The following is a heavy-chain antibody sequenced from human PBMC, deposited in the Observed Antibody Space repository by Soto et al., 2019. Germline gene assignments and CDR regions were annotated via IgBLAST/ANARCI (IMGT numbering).Heavy chain of an antibody. CDR2: INTYNGNT. D-gene: IGHD3-3*01. Sequence: QLMQYGAEVKKPGASVKHSCKPPGYTFHSYGITWVSQAPGQGLEGLGWINTYNGNTNYAQKFQGRVTMNTGTATSKAYMEVMSVTSDDTAVYSCGRVKRSGVVTNPQRYCFYGAIWGKWT. V-gene: IGHV1-18*01. CDR1: GYTFHSYG. CDR3: GRVKRSGVVTNPQRYCFYGAI. J-gene: IGHJ6*03.